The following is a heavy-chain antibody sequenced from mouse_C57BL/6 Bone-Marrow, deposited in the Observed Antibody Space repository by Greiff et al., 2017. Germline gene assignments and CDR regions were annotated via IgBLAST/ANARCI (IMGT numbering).Heavy chain of an antibody. CDR3: TRERNYKYDDNFDV. J-gene: IGHJ1*03. D-gene: IGHD2-14*01. CDR2: ISSGGDYI. CDR1: GFTFSSYA. V-gene: IGHV5-9-1*02. Sequence: EVQLVESGGGLVKPGGSLKLSCAASGFTFSSYAMSWVRQTPEKRLEWVAYISSGGDYIYYADTVKGRFTISRDNARNTLYLKMSSRKSEDTAMDYDTRERNYKYDDNFDVGGTGTTVTVSS.